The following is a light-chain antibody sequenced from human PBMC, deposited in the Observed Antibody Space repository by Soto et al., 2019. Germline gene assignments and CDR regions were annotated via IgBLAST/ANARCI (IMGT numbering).Light chain of an antibody. CDR2: EVS. CDR1: SSDIGDYTH. CDR3: CSYTSISTSAV. V-gene: IGLV2-14*01. J-gene: IGLJ2*01. Sequence: QSALTQPASVSGSPGQSITISCTATSSDIGDYTHVSWYQQHPGKAPKLIIYEVSDRPSGVSNRFSGSKSGNTASLTISGLQTEDEADYYCCSYTSISTSAVFGGGTKLTVL.